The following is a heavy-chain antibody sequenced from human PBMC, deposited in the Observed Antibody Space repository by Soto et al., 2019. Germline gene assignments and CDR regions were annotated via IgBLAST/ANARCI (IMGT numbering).Heavy chain of an antibody. CDR2: INAGNGNT. D-gene: IGHD6-19*01. J-gene: IGHJ4*02. Sequence: QVQLVQSGAEVKKPGASVKVSCKASGYTFTSHAMHWVRQAPGQRLEWMGWINAGNGNTKYSQKFQGRVTITRDTSASTAYMELSSLRSEDMAVYYCARGSSGGWYPYYFDYWGQGTLVTVSS. CDR1: GYTFTSHA. CDR3: ARGSSGGWYPYYFDY. V-gene: IGHV1-3*01.